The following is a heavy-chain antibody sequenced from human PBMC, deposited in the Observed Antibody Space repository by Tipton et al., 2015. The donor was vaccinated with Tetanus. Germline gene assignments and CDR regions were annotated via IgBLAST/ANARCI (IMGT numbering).Heavy chain of an antibody. J-gene: IGHJ4*02. CDR1: GYTFSGYY. V-gene: IGHV1-2*06. CDR3: ARGCRRDGYNFRSPSPGHTLN. CDR2: IYPGSGGT. Sequence: QLVQSGDEVKKPGASVKVSCRSSGYTFSGYYLHWVRQAPGQGLEWMGRIYPGSGGTYYAQKFQGRVTMTGDTSINTAYMELNRLRSDDTAVFYCARGCRRDGYNFRSPSPGHTLNWGQGTLVTVSS. D-gene: IGHD5-24*01.